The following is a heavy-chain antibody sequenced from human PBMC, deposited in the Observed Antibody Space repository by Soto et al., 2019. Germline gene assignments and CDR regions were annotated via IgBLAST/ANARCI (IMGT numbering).Heavy chain of an antibody. V-gene: IGHV3-33*01. J-gene: IGHJ6*02. CDR3: TSANYGDYLPSGMDV. Sequence: QVQLVESGGGVVQPGRSLRLSCAASGFTFSSYGMHWVRQAPGKGLEWVAVIWYDGSNKYYADSVKGRFTISRDNSKNTLYLQMNRLTGEDTAVYYCTSANYGDYLPSGMDVWGQGTTVKVSS. CDR1: GFTFSSYG. D-gene: IGHD4-17*01. CDR2: IWYDGSNK.